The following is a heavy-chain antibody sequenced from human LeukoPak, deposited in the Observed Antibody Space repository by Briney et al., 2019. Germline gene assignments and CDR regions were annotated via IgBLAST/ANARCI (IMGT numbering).Heavy chain of an antibody. CDR3: ARMPYDSSGYSMY. Sequence: ASVKVSCKASGYTFTRYGISWVRQAPGQGLEWMGWISGYNGNTNYAQKLQGRVTMTTDTSTNTAYMEPRSLRSDDTAVYYCARMPYDSSGYSMYWGQGTLVTVSS. CDR2: ISGYNGNT. CDR1: GYTFTRYG. V-gene: IGHV1-18*01. J-gene: IGHJ4*02. D-gene: IGHD3-22*01.